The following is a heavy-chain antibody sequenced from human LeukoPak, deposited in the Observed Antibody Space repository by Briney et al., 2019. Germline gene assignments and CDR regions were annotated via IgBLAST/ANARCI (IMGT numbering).Heavy chain of an antibody. D-gene: IGHD4-11*01. CDR2: IYYSGST. CDR1: GGSIGSGGYY. J-gene: IGHJ4*02. CDR3: ARGGNYALFDY. V-gene: IGHV4-31*03. Sequence: SETLSLTCTVSGGSIGSGGYYWSWIRQHPGKGLEWIGYIYYSGSTYYNPSLKSRVTISVDTSKNQFSLKLSSVTAADTAVYYCARGGNYALFDYWGQGTLVTVSS.